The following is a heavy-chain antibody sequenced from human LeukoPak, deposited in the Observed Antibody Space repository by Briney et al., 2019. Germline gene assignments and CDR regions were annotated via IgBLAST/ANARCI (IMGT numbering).Heavy chain of an antibody. CDR2: INPSGGST. V-gene: IGHV1-46*01. J-gene: IGHJ6*02. CDR1: GYTFTSYY. CDR3: ARTPGDYSNYVGPSYYGMDV. D-gene: IGHD4-4*01. Sequence: GASVKVSCKASGYTFTSYYMHWVRQAPGQGLEWMGIINPSGGSTSYAQKFQGRVTMTRDTSTSTVYMELSSLRSEDTAVYYCARTPGDYSNYVGPSYYGMDVWGQGTTVTVSS.